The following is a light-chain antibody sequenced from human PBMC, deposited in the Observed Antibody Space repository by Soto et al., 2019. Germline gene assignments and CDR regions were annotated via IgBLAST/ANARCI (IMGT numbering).Light chain of an antibody. CDR2: GDN. Sequence: QSELTQPPSLSGTPGQRVTISCSGSASSIRSYYVTWFQHVPGRAPTVLIYGDNERPSGVPDRFSGSKSGSSATLAISGLQSEDEGVFYCASWDDSLTGWAFGGGTQLTVL. V-gene: IGLV1-44*01. CDR3: ASWDDSLTGWA. J-gene: IGLJ3*02. CDR1: ASSIRSYY.